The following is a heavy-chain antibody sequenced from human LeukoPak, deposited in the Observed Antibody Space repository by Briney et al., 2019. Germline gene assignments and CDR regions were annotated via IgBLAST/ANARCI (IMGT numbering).Heavy chain of an antibody. V-gene: IGHV1-18*01. CDR2: ISAYNGNT. CDR3: ARANRIVVAATSYYFDY. D-gene: IGHD2-15*01. Sequence: ASVKVSCKASGYTFTSYGISWVRQAPGQGLEWMGWISAYNGNTNYAQKFQGRVTMTRNTSISTAYMELSSLRSEDTAVYYCARANRIVVAATSYYFDYWGQGTLVTVSS. J-gene: IGHJ4*02. CDR1: GYTFTSYG.